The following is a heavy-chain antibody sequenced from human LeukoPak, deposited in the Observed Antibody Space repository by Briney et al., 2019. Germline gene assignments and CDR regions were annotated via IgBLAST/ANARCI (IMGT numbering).Heavy chain of an antibody. CDR1: GGTFSSYA. D-gene: IGHD2-8*01. CDR2: IIPIFGTA. J-gene: IGHJ1*01. Sequence: SVKVSCKASGGTFSSYAISWVRQAPGQGLEWMGGIIPIFGTANYAQKFQGRVTITTDESTSTAYMELSSLRSEDTAVYYCARDHLPARNCTNGVCERQIQHWGQGTLVTVSS. V-gene: IGHV1-69*05. CDR3: ARDHLPARNCTNGVCERQIQH.